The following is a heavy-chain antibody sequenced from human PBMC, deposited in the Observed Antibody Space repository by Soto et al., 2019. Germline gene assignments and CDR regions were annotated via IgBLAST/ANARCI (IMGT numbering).Heavy chain of an antibody. CDR2: INHSGST. Sequence: QVQLQQWGAGLLKPSETLSLTCAVYGGSFSGYYWSWIRQPPGKGLGWIGEINHSGSTNYNPSPKSRVTLSVDTSKTQFSLRLSSVTAADTAVYYCARGRLGGSGSYYNAFDYWGQGTLVTVSS. CDR1: GGSFSGYY. V-gene: IGHV4-34*01. J-gene: IGHJ4*02. D-gene: IGHD3-10*01. CDR3: ARGRLGGSGSYYNAFDY.